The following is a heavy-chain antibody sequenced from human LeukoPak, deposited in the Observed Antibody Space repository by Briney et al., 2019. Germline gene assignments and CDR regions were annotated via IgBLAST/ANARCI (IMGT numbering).Heavy chain of an antibody. D-gene: IGHD1-1*01. CDR3: ATLLADSISSGFEIERHFDY. J-gene: IGHJ4*02. CDR1: GLTFSSYA. V-gene: IGHV3-23*01. Sequence: GGSLRLSCAASGLTFSSYAMSWVRQAPGKGLEWVSAISGSGGSTYYADSVKGRFTISRDNSKNTLYLQMNSLRAEDTAVYYCATLLADSISSGFEIERHFDYWGQGTLVTVSS. CDR2: ISGSGGST.